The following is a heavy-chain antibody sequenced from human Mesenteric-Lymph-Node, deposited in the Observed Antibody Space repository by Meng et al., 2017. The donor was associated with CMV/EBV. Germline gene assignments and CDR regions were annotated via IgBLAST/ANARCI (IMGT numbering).Heavy chain of an antibody. D-gene: IGHD3-16*01. CDR1: GSAFTAYY. CDR3: ARDPGTGGNYFDY. V-gene: IGHV1-2*06. Sequence: ACGSAFTAYYIPWVRRSPGPVLESMGRITPHGGATNFAQRFQGRVTMTTDTTISTAYMELSMLRSADTAVYYCARDPGTGGNYFDYWGQGTLVTVSS. J-gene: IGHJ4*02. CDR2: ITPHGGAT.